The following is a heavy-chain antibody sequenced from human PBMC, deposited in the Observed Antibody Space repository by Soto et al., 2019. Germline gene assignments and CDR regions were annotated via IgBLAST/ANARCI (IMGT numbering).Heavy chain of an antibody. CDR3: AADPTMRVYFRFGP. CDR1: GIRFSDYY. CDR2: INGGGGTI. V-gene: IGHV3-11*01. J-gene: IGHJ5*02. Sequence: KTGGSLRLSCAASGIRFSDYYMSWIRQAPGKGLEWVSYINGGGGTIYYADSVRGRFTISRDNAKNTLYLQMNILSAEDTAVYYCAADPTMRVYFRFGPWRQGSQGNVAS. D-gene: IGHD3-10*01.